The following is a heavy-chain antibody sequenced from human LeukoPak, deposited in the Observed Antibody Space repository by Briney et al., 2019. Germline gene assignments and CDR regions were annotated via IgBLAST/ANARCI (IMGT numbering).Heavy chain of an antibody. D-gene: IGHD3-22*01. CDR1: GYTFTSYK. CDR3: ARCSPGDSSNFYAVLQY. V-gene: IGHV1-8*01. CDR2: MNPNSGNT. Sequence: ASLKVSCKASGYTFTSYKINWVRQATGQGLEWMGWMNPNSGNTGYAQKFQGRVTMTRNTSISTAYMELGSLRSEDTAVYYCARCSPGDSSNFYAVLQYWGQGTQVTVST. J-gene: IGHJ4*02.